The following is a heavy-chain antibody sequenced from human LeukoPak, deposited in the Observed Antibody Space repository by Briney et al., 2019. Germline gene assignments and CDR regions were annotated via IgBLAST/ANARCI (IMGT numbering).Heavy chain of an antibody. CDR2: INDSGSS. V-gene: IGHV4-34*01. Sequence: SETLSLTCAVYGGSFGGYYWSWIRQPPGKGLEWIGEINDSGSSNYIPSLKSRVTISVDTSKNQFSMKLNSVTAADTAVYYCARDSHCGGDCYRAFDIWGQGTMVTVSS. J-gene: IGHJ3*02. CDR1: GGSFGGYY. D-gene: IGHD2-21*02. CDR3: ARDSHCGGDCYRAFDI.